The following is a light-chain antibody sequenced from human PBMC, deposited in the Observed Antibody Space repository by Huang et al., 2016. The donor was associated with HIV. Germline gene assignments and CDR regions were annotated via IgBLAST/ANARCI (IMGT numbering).Light chain of an antibody. V-gene: IGKV4-1*01. J-gene: IGKJ3*01. CDR1: QSVLNTDNNRDD. Sequence: IVMTQSPESLAVSLGERATINCRSSQSVLNTDNNRDDLAWYQQKPGQRPRLLIYWASTRESGVPDRFLGTGSGTDFTLTISNLQAEDVAVYFCQQYYDTPLTFGPGTKVDIK. CDR2: WAS. CDR3: QQYYDTPLT.